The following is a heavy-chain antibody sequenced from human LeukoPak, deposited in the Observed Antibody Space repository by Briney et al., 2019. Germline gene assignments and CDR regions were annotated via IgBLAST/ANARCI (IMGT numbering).Heavy chain of an antibody. CDR3: ARGLVEMATIVDAFDI. Sequence: ASVKVSCKASGYTFTVYYMHWVRQAPGQGLEWMGRINPNSGGTNYAQKFQGRDTMTRDTSISTAYMELSRLRSDDTAVYYCARGLVEMATIVDAFDIWGQGTMVTVSS. D-gene: IGHD5-24*01. V-gene: IGHV1-2*06. CDR1: GYTFTVYY. CDR2: INPNSGGT. J-gene: IGHJ3*02.